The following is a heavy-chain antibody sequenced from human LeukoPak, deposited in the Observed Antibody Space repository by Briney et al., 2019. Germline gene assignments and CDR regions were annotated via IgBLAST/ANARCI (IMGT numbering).Heavy chain of an antibody. CDR3: ARGGTVMPIDY. D-gene: IGHD2-8*02. CDR1: GYTFIGYY. J-gene: IGHJ4*02. V-gene: IGHV1-2*02. CDR2: INPNSGGT. Sequence: ASVKVSCKASGYTFIGYYMHWVRLAPGQGLEWMGWINPNSGGTKYAQKLQGRVTMTRDTSISTAYMEVRRLTSDDTAVYYCARGGTVMPIDYWGQGTLVTVSS.